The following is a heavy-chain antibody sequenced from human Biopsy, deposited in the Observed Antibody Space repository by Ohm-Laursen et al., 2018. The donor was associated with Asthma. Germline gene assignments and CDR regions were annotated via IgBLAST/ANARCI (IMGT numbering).Heavy chain of an antibody. CDR2: ISYDGNNK. Sequence: SLRLSCAASGFMFRSFGMHWVRQAPGKGLEWVAVISYDGNNKFYEDSVKGRFTISRDNSKNTLYLQMNSLRTEDTAVYYRAKRRGYSGHDNDYWGQGTLVIVSS. D-gene: IGHD5-12*01. CDR1: GFMFRSFG. V-gene: IGHV3-30*18. J-gene: IGHJ4*02. CDR3: AKRRGYSGHDNDY.